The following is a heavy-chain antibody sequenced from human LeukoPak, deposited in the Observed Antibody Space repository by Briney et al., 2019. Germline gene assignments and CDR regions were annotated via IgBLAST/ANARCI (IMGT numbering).Heavy chain of an antibody. V-gene: IGHV4-59*02. CDR2: VYHSGTT. Sequence: KTSETLSLTCTVSGGSVTRHFWSWIRQPPGKGLEWIGFVYHSGTTNYNPSLESRVTISIDTSKNQFSLTLTSVTAADTAVYYCARSVLPQLEEYYFDYWGQGTLITVSS. CDR1: GGSVTRHF. CDR3: ARSVLPQLEEYYFDY. J-gene: IGHJ4*02. D-gene: IGHD6-6*01.